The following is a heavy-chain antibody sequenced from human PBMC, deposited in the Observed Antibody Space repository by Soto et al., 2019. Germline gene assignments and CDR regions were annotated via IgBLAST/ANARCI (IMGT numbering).Heavy chain of an antibody. D-gene: IGHD6-13*01. J-gene: IGHJ4*02. CDR3: ASHSTMDQGVSRQQLAKAKYYFDY. V-gene: IGHV1-3*01. CDR1: GYTFTSYA. Sequence: ASVKVSCKASGYTFTSYAMHWVRQAPGQRLEWMGWINAGNGNTKYSQKFQGRVTITRDTSASTAYMELSSLRSEDTAVYYCASHSTMDQGVSRQQLAKAKYYFDYWGQGTLVTVSS. CDR2: INAGNGNT.